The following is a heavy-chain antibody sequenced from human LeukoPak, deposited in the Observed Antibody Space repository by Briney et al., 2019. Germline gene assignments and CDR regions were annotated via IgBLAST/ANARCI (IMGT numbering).Heavy chain of an antibody. V-gene: IGHV1-18*01. Sequence: GASVKVSCKASGYTFTSYGISWVRQAPGQGLEWMGWISAYNGNTNYAQKLQGRVTMTTDTSTSTAYMELRSLRSDDTAVYYCARVDCSSTSCYSNYWGQGTLVTVSS. CDR2: ISAYNGNT. CDR3: ARVDCSSTSCYSNY. J-gene: IGHJ4*02. CDR1: GYTFTSYG. D-gene: IGHD2-2*01.